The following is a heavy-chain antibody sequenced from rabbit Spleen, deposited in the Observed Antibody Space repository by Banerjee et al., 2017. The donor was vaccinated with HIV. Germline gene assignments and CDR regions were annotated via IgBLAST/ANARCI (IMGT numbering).Heavy chain of an antibody. D-gene: IGHD1-1*01. J-gene: IGHJ4*01. V-gene: IGHV1S40*01. CDR1: GLDFSGDSY. CDR2: INAATAKP. Sequence: QSLEESGGGLVKPGASLTLTCKASGLDFSGDSYDSYMCWVRQAPGKGLEWIACINAATAKPVYATWAKGRFTISRTSSTTVTLRMTSLTAADTATYFCARDLVAVIGWNFSLWGPGTLVTVS. CDR3: ARDLVAVIGWNFSL.